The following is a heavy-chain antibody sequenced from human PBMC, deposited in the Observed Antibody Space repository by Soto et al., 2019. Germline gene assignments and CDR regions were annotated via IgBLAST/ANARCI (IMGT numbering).Heavy chain of an antibody. CDR2: IKSKTDGGTT. V-gene: IGHV3-15*01. CDR1: GFTFSNAW. CDR3: TTTNRTTPFYYYYMDV. Sequence: PGGSLRLSCAASGFTFSNAWMSWVRQAPGKGLEWVGRIKSKTDGGTTDYAAPVKGRFTISRDDSKNTLYLQMNSLKTEDTAVYYCTTTNRTTPFYYYYMDVWGKGATVTVSS. D-gene: IGHD4-17*01. J-gene: IGHJ6*03.